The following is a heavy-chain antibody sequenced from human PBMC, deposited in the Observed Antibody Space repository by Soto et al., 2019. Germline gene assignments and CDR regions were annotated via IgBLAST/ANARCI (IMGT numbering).Heavy chain of an antibody. J-gene: IGHJ5*02. Sequence: GASVKVSCKASGYTFTSYFMHWVRQAPGQGLEWMGIINPSGGSTGYAQKFQGRVTMTSDTSTSTVYMELSSLRSEDTAVYYCARDFAFFFWFDPGGQETLVTVSS. V-gene: IGHV1-46*01. CDR3: ARDFAFFFWFDP. CDR2: INPSGGST. CDR1: GYTFTSYF. D-gene: IGHD3-16*01.